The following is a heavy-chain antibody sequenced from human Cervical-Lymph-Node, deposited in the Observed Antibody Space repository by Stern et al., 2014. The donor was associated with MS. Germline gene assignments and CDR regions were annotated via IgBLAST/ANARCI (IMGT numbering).Heavy chain of an antibody. V-gene: IGHV1-46*04. Sequence: VQLVESGAAVKKPGTSVKVSCKTSGYTLTNHYIHLVRQAPGQGPEWMGMISPSSGTQTHAQELQGRVNMTREQSTRTFYMDLSSLTSDDTAVYFCARDIASAAPGFDYWGQGTLVTVSS. CDR2: ISPSSGTQ. CDR1: GYTLTNHY. D-gene: IGHD2-21*01. CDR3: ARDIASAAPGFDY. J-gene: IGHJ4*02.